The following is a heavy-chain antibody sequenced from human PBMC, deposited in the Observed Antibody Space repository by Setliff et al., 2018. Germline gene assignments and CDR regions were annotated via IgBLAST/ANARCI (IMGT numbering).Heavy chain of an antibody. CDR2: INSDGSTT. Sequence: GGSLRLSCAASKFTLSTYWIHWVRQAPRKGLVWVSRINSDGSTTTYADSVKGRFTISRDNGKNTVYLQMNSLRAEDTAMYYCVRGSAYSSGSFDCWGQGTLVTV. CDR1: KFTLSTYW. J-gene: IGHJ4*02. CDR3: VRGSAYSSGSFDC. V-gene: IGHV3-74*01. D-gene: IGHD3-22*01.